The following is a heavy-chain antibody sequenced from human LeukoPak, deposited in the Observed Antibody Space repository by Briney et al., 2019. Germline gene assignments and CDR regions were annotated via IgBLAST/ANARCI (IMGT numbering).Heavy chain of an antibody. CDR2: ISSSSSTI. D-gene: IGHD6-19*01. Sequence: PGGSLRLSCAASGFTFSSYSMNWVRQAPGKGLEWVSYISSSSSTIYYADSVKGRFTISRDNAKNSLYLQMNRLSAEDTAVYYCARYSSGWPYYYYGMDVWGQGTTVTVSS. CDR3: ARYSSGWPYYYYGMDV. CDR1: GFTFSSYS. J-gene: IGHJ6*02. V-gene: IGHV3-48*01.